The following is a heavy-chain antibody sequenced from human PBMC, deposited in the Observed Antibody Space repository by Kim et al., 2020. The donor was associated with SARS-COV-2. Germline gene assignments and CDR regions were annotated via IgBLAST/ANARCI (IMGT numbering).Heavy chain of an antibody. Sequence: GGSLRLSCAASGVTFSSYAMHWVRQAPGKGLEWVAVISYDGGNTYYADSVKGRFTISRDNSKNTLYLQMISLRTEDTAVYFCARPRGSGKLPPGSFDYWGQGTLVTVSS. CDR1: GVTFSSYA. CDR3: ARPRGSGKLPPGSFDY. D-gene: IGHD3-10*01. CDR2: ISYDGGNT. J-gene: IGHJ4*02. V-gene: IGHV3-30*04.